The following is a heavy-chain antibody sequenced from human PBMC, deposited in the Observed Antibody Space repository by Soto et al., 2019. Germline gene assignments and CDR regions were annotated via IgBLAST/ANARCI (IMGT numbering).Heavy chain of an antibody. CDR1: GFTFSSYS. J-gene: IGHJ4*02. D-gene: IGHD6-19*01. CDR2: INSDGSST. V-gene: IGHV3-74*01. Sequence: GGSLRLSCAASGFTFSSYSMNWVRQAPGKGLVWVSRINSDGSSTSYADSVKGRFTISRDNAKNTLYLQMNSLRAEDTAVYYCARDGPGYSSGQDYWGQGTLVTVSS. CDR3: ARDGPGYSSGQDY.